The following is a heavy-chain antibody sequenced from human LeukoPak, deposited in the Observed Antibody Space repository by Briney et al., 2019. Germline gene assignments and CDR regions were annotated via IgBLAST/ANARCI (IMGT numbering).Heavy chain of an antibody. J-gene: IGHJ5*02. V-gene: IGHV4-34*09. Sequence: PSETLSLTCAVYGLSFSAYCWSWIRQPPGKGLEWMGVINHSVSNNYNPFLKSRVTISLDTSKNQSSLKLSSVTAADTAVYYCARVGPVRGVIITGWFDPWGQGTLVTVSS. CDR3: ARVGPVRGVIITGWFDP. D-gene: IGHD3-10*01. CDR2: INHSVSN. CDR1: GLSFSAYC.